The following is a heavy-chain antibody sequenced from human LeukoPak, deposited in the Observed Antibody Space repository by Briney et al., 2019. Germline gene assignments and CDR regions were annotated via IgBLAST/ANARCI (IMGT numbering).Heavy chain of an antibody. D-gene: IGHD6-13*01. CDR3: ARAIAAAGTGEYYYYYYGMDV. J-gene: IGHJ6*02. CDR2: ISYDGSNK. V-gene: IGHV3-30-3*01. Sequence: PGGSLRLSCAASGFTFSSYAMHWVRQAPGKGLEWVAVISYDGSNKYYADSVKGRFTISRDNSKNTLYLQMNSLRAEDTAVYYCARAIAAAGTGEYYYYYYGMDVWGQGTTVTVSS. CDR1: GFTFSSYA.